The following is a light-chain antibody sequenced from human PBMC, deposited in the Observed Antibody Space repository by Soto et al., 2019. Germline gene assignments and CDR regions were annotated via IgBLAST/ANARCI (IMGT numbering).Light chain of an antibody. CDR3: SSYTSSSTLYV. Sequence: QSALTQPASVSGSPGQSITISCTGTSSDVGGYNYVSWYQQHPGKAPKLMIYEVSNRPSGVSNRFSGPKSGTTASLTISGLQAEDEADYYCSSYTSSSTLYVFGTGTKLTVL. CDR1: SSDVGGYNY. J-gene: IGLJ1*01. CDR2: EVS. V-gene: IGLV2-14*01.